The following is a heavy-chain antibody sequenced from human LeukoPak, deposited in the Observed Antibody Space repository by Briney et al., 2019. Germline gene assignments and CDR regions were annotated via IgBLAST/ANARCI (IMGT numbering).Heavy chain of an antibody. V-gene: IGHV4-61*02. CDR3: ARVARSMSSSSEDS. CDR2: IYTSGST. J-gene: IGHJ4*02. D-gene: IGHD6-13*01. CDR1: GGSISTGSYY. Sequence: SQTLSLTCTVSGGSISTGSYYWNWIRQPAGKGLEWIGRIYTSGSTNYNPSLKSRVTLSVDTSKNQFSLKLNSETAADTAVYYCARVARSMSSSSEDSWGQGTLVTVSS.